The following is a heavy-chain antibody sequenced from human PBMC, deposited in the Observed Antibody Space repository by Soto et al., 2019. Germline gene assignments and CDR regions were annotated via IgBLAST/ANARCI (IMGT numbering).Heavy chain of an antibody. V-gene: IGHV3-11*06. CDR2: ISPSSSYT. CDR3: ARNHIAASGTSAYDI. D-gene: IGHD6-13*01. J-gene: IGHJ3*02. CDR1: GFTFSDYY. Sequence: PGGSLRLSCAASGFTFSDYYMSWIRQAPGKGLEWVSYISPSSSYTNYAASVKGRFTISRDNAKNSVYLQMNSLRAEDTAVYYCARNHIAASGTSAYDIWGQGTMVTVSS.